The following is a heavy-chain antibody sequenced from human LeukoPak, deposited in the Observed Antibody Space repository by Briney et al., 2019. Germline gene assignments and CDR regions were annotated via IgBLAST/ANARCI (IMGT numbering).Heavy chain of an antibody. Sequence: GGSLRLSCAASGFAFSTYSMNWVRQAPGKGLQWVSYISSRSTTIQYADSVKGRFTISRDNAKNSLYLQMNSLRAEDTAVYYCARELYDSSGYYARADYWGQGTLVTVSS. CDR1: GFAFSTYS. D-gene: IGHD3-22*01. CDR3: ARELYDSSGYYARADY. V-gene: IGHV3-48*01. CDR2: ISSRSTTI. J-gene: IGHJ4*02.